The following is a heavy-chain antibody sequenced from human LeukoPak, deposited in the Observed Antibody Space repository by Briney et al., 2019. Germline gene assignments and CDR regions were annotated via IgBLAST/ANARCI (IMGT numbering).Heavy chain of an antibody. D-gene: IGHD3-16*01. CDR2: IYSGGDT. Sequence: GGSLRLSCAASGFTVSSNSMSWVRQAPAPGLEWVSVIYSGGDTYYADSVKGRFTISRDNSKNTLYLQMNSLRAEDTAVYYCAREYDGFDYWGQGTLVTVSS. CDR3: AREYDGFDY. J-gene: IGHJ4*02. V-gene: IGHV3-53*01. CDR1: GFTVSSNS.